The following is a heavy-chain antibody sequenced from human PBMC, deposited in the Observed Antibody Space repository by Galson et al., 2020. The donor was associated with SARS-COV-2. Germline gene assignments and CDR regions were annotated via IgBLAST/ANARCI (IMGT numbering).Heavy chain of an antibody. CDR2: INTNTGNP. J-gene: IGHJ4*02. V-gene: IGHV7-4-1*02. CDR1: GYTFTRNA. D-gene: IGHD3-3*01. Sequence: ASVKVSCKASGYTFTRNAMNWVRQAPGQGLEWMGWINTNTGNPTYAQGFTGRFVFSLDTSVSTAYLQISSLKAEDTAVYYCAATEYLDFWSGYYTLDYWGQGTLVTVSS. CDR3: AATEYLDFWSGYYTLDY.